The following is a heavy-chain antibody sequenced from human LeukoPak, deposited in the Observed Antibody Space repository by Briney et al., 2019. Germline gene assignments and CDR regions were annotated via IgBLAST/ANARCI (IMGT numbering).Heavy chain of an antibody. CDR1: GFTFSTYS. V-gene: IGHV3-48*04. J-gene: IGHJ4*02. CDR3: AKDHLPNPYYFDY. D-gene: IGHD1-14*01. CDR2: ISSSSSTI. Sequence: GGSLRLSCAASGFTFSTYSMNWVRQAPGKGLEWVSYISSSSSTIYYADSVKGRFTISRDNAKNSLYLQMNSLRAEDTAVYYCAKDHLPNPYYFDYWGQGTLVTVSS.